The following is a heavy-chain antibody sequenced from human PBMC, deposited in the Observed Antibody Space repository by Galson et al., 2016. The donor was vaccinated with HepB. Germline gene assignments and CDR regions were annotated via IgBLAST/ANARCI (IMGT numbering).Heavy chain of an antibody. CDR3: ARHANPLYCSGGRCYNYYGMDV. Sequence: QSGAEVKKPGESLRISCKGSGYSFTNYWISWVRQMPGKGLEWMGRIDPSDSYTNYSPSFQGHVTISTDKSISTAYLQWSSLKAWDTAMYYCARHANPLYCSGGRCYNYYGMDVWGQGTTVTVSS. J-gene: IGHJ6*02. V-gene: IGHV5-10-1*01. D-gene: IGHD2-15*01. CDR1: GYSFTNYW. CDR2: IDPSDSYT.